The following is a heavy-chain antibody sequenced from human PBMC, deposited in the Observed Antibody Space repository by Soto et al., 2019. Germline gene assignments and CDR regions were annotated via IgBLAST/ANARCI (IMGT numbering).Heavy chain of an antibody. Sequence: GGSLRLSCAASGFTFSSYEMKWVRQAPDKGLEWVSYITRSGSTIYYADSVKGRFTISRDNAKNSLYLQMNSLRAEDTAVYYCARVDSRGYYYGMDVWGQGTTVTVSS. J-gene: IGHJ6*02. V-gene: IGHV3-48*03. D-gene: IGHD3-10*01. CDR1: GFTFSSYE. CDR2: ITRSGSTI. CDR3: ARVDSRGYYYGMDV.